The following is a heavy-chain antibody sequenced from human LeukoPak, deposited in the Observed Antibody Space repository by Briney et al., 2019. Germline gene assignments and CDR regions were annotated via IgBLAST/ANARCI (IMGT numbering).Heavy chain of an antibody. CDR2: IWYDGSKK. V-gene: IGHV3-33*01. CDR3: ARDDCSTTYCYGY. Sequence: PGRSLRLSCAASGFSISSYGMHWVRQSPGKGLEWGAVIWYDGSKKYHADSVKGRFTISRDISKSTLYLEMSSLRAEDTAVYYCARDDCSTTYCYGYWGQGTLVTVSS. CDR1: GFSISSYG. J-gene: IGHJ4*02. D-gene: IGHD2-2*01.